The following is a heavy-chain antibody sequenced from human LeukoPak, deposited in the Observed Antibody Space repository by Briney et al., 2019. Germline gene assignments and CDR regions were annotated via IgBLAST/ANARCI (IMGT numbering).Heavy chain of an antibody. J-gene: IGHJ4*02. Sequence: PGGSLRLSCAASGFTFSNYWMHWVRQAPGKGLVWVSRINTDGSRTTYADSVRGRFTISRDNAKNTLYLQMNTLRAEDTAVYYCARSVGLADFWAGRTLVTVSS. CDR3: ARSVGLADF. V-gene: IGHV3-74*01. CDR1: GFTFSNYW. CDR2: INTDGSRT. D-gene: IGHD3/OR15-3a*01.